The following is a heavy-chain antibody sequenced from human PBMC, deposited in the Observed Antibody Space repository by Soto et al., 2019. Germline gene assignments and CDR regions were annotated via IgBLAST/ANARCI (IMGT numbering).Heavy chain of an antibody. Sequence: PGGSLRLSCAASGFTFSNAWVSWVRQAPGKGLEWVGRIKSKTDGGTTDYAAPVKGRFTISRDDSKNTLYLQMNSLKTEDTAVYYCTTCIAAAGPDAFDIWGQGTMVTVSS. V-gene: IGHV3-15*01. CDR1: GFTFSNAW. D-gene: IGHD6-13*01. CDR2: IKSKTDGGTT. CDR3: TTCIAAAGPDAFDI. J-gene: IGHJ3*02.